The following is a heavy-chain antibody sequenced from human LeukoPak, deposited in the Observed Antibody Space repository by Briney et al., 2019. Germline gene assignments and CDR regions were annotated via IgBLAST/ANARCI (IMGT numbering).Heavy chain of an antibody. V-gene: IGHV3-23*01. CDR1: GFTFSSYA. Sequence: GGSLRLSCAASGFTFSSYAMSWVRQAPGKGLEWVSAISGSGGSTYYADSVKGRFTISRDNPKNTLYLQMNSLRAEDTAVYYRAKGSSYYDFWSGYCFDYWGQGTLVTVSS. J-gene: IGHJ4*02. D-gene: IGHD3-3*01. CDR2: ISGSGGST. CDR3: AKGSSYYDFWSGYCFDY.